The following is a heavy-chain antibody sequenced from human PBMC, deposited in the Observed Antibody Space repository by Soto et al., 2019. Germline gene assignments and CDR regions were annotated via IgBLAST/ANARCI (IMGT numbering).Heavy chain of an antibody. Sequence: SETLSLNCAVSGGSISSSNWWSWVRQPPGKGLEWIGEIYHSGSTNYNPSLKSRVTISVDKSKSQFSLKLSSVTAADTAVYYCARAGTNSSSWYERQTYYYYGMDVWGQGTTVTVSS. V-gene: IGHV4-4*02. CDR1: GGSISSSNW. CDR2: IYHSGST. J-gene: IGHJ6*02. CDR3: ARAGTNSSSWYERQTYYYYGMDV. D-gene: IGHD6-13*01.